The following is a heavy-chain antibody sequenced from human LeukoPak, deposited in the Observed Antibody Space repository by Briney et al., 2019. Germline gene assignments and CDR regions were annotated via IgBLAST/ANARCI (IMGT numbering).Heavy chain of an antibody. V-gene: IGHV4-30-4*01. Sequence: PSETLSLTCAVYGGSLNHYYWSWIRQPPGKGLEWIGYIYNSGSTYYNPSLKSRVTISVDTSKNQFSLKLSSVTAADTAVYYCARGGAYYYDSSGYSGFDYWGQGTLVTVSS. CDR3: ARGGAYYYDSSGYSGFDY. CDR1: GGSLNHYY. D-gene: IGHD3-22*01. J-gene: IGHJ4*02. CDR2: IYNSGST.